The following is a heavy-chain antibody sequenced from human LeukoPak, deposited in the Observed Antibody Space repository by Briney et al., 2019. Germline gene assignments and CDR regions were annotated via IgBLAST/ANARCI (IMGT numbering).Heavy chain of an antibody. CDR2: ISYSGST. CDR1: SGSINGYY. J-gene: IGHJ4*02. D-gene: IGHD6-19*01. CDR3: ARDGRAGSLFAY. Sequence: SETLSLTCTVSSGSINGYYWSWIRQPPGKGLEWVGYISYSGSTNYNPSLKSRVIISVDTSKNQFSLKLSSVTAADTAIYYCARDGRAGSLFAYWGQGTLVTVSS. V-gene: IGHV4-59*01.